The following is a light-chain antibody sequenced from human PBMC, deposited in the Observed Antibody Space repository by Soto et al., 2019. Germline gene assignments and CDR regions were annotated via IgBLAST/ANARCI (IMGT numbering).Light chain of an antibody. Sequence: QSALTQPASVSGSPGQSITISCTGTSSDVGDYNYVSWYQQHPGKAPKIIIYEVSHRLSGVSNRFSGSKSGHTTSLTISGLQDDDEADYYCSSSITNNIVVFGGGTKLTVL. J-gene: IGLJ2*01. CDR2: EVS. V-gene: IGLV2-14*01. CDR3: SSSITNNIVV. CDR1: SSDVGDYNY.